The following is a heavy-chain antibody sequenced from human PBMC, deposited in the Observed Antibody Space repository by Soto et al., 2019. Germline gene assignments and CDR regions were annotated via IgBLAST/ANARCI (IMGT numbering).Heavy chain of an antibody. Sequence: QVQLMQSGTEVKEPGASVNLSCKASGYTFSSFYIHWVRQAPGQGLEWVGIINPSGDRTNYAQNFHGRVTMTMDTATSTVYMELSSLRSEDTAVYYCARGRGYSGDDLQEDGFDVWGQGTMVTVS. V-gene: IGHV1-46*01. CDR3: ARGRGYSGDDLQEDGFDV. D-gene: IGHD5-12*01. J-gene: IGHJ3*01. CDR1: GYTFSSFY. CDR2: INPSGDRT.